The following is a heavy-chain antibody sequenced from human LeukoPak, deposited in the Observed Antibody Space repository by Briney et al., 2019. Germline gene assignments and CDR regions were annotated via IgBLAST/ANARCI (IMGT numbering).Heavy chain of an antibody. V-gene: IGHV3-23*01. J-gene: IGHJ3*02. CDR2: ISGSGGST. CDR1: GFTLSSYA. D-gene: IGHD1-26*01. Sequence: SGGSLRLSCAGSGFTLSSYALSWVRQPPGKGLEWVSAISGSGGSTYYADSVKGRFTISRDNSKNTLYLQMHSLRAEDTAVYYCAKVQRESVGDAFDIWGQGTMVTVS. CDR3: AKVQRESVGDAFDI.